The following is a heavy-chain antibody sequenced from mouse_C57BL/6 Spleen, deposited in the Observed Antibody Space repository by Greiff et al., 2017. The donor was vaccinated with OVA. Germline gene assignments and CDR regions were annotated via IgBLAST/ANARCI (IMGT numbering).Heavy chain of an antibody. Sequence: VQLQQSGPGLVKPSQSLSLTCSVTGYSITSGYYWNWIRQFPGNKLEWMGYISYDGSNNYNPSLKNRISITRDTSKNQFFLKLNSVTTEDTATYYCARDRTTVVPYAMDYWGQGTSVTVSS. CDR1: GYSITSGYY. V-gene: IGHV3-6*01. J-gene: IGHJ4*01. CDR2: ISYDGSN. D-gene: IGHD1-1*01. CDR3: ARDRTTVVPYAMDY.